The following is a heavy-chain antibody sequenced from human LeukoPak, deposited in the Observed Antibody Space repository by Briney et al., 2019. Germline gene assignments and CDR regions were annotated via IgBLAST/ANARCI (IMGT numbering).Heavy chain of an antibody. D-gene: IGHD2-2*01. CDR2: ISSSGSIK. V-gene: IGHV3-48*03. Sequence: GGSLRLSCAASGFTFSTYEMNWVRQAPGKGLEWVSYISSSGSIKYYADSVKGRFTISRDNAKNSLYLQMNSLRAEDTALYYCARGRYCSSTSCRSFDYWGQGTLVTVSS. CDR3: ARGRYCSSTSCRSFDY. J-gene: IGHJ4*02. CDR1: GFTFSTYE.